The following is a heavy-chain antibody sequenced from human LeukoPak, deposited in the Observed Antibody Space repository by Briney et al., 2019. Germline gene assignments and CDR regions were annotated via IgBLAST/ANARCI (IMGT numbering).Heavy chain of an antibody. CDR2: IYTSGST. CDR3: ARGLFGVVTSPTYYYYYYYMDV. V-gene: IGHV4-4*07. Sequence: SETLSLTCTVSGGSISSYYWSWIRQPAGKGLEWIGRIYTSGSTNYNPSLKSRVTMSVDTSKNQFSLKLSSVTAADTAVYYCARGLFGVVTSPTYYYYYYYMDVWGKGTTVTVSS. J-gene: IGHJ6*03. CDR1: GGSISSYY. D-gene: IGHD3-3*01.